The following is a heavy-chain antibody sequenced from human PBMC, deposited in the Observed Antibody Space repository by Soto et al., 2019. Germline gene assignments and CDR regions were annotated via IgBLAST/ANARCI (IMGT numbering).Heavy chain of an antibody. CDR1: GYSFTSYW. V-gene: IGHV5-51*01. CDR3: VRLPSITIFGVVTGPYYYYGTDV. D-gene: IGHD3-3*01. J-gene: IGHJ6*02. Sequence: PGESLKISCKGSGYSFTSYWIGCVRQMPWKGLEWMGIIYPGDSDTRYSPSFQGQVTISADKSISTAYLQWSSLKASDTAMYYCVRLPSITIFGVVTGPYYYYGTDVLGQGTTVTVSS. CDR2: IYPGDSDT.